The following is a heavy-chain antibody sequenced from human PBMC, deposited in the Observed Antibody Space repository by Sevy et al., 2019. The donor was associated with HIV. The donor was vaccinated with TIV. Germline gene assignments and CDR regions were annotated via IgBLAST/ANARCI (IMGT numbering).Heavy chain of an antibody. V-gene: IGHV1-18*01. Sequence: ASVKVSCKASGYTFTSYGISWVRQAPGQGLEWMGWISAYKGNTNYAQKFQDRVTMTTDTSTFTAYMELRSLRYDDTAVYYCARDRDYDYIWGTFPYRDYWGQRTLVTVSS. CDR2: ISAYKGNT. CDR1: GYTFTSYG. D-gene: IGHD3-16*01. J-gene: IGHJ4*02. CDR3: ARDRDYDYIWGTFPYRDY.